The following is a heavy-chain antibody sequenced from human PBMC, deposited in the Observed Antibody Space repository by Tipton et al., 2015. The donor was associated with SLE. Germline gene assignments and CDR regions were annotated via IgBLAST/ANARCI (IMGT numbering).Heavy chain of an antibody. CDR1: GFTFSGSN. V-gene: IGHV3-73*01. CDR3: QATAADEQYFDY. CDR2: IRSKANSYAT. D-gene: IGHD5-12*01. J-gene: IGHJ4*02. Sequence: GSLRLSCAASGFTFSGSNMHWVRQASGKGLEWVGRIRSKANSYATAYAASVKGRFAISRDDSENTAYLQMNSLKTEDTAVYYCQATAADEQYFDYWCQGTLVTVPS.